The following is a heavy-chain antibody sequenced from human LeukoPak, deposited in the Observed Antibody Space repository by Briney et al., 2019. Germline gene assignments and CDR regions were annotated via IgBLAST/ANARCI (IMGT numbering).Heavy chain of an antibody. CDR2: SNSDGSST. CDR1: GFTFSRYW. D-gene: IGHD1-26*01. J-gene: IGHJ3*02. Sequence: GGSLRLSCAASGFTFSRYWMHWVRQAPGKGLVRVSRSNSDGSSTINADSVKGRFTISRDNAKNTLYLQMNSMRVKDTAVYFCARGGSPPEALGDAFDIWGQGTMVTVSS. V-gene: IGHV3-74*01. CDR3: ARGGSPPEALGDAFDI.